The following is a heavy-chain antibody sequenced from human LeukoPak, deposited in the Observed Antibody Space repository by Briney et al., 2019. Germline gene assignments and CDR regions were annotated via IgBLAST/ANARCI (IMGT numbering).Heavy chain of an antibody. D-gene: IGHD3-10*01. CDR1: GYTFTSCG. Sequence: ASVKLPCKASGYTFTSCGINWVRQGNGPGHELMGWMNPNSGSTGYAQTFKGRVTMTRNTSISTAYMELSSLTSEDTAVYYCARGLPYGSESSYFDYWGQGTLVTVSS. CDR2: MNPNSGST. CDR3: ARGLPYGSESSYFDY. V-gene: IGHV1-8*01. J-gene: IGHJ4*02.